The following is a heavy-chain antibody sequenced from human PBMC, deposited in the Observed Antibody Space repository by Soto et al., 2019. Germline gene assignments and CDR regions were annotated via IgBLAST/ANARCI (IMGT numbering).Heavy chain of an antibody. CDR1: GGSISSYY. J-gene: IGHJ3*02. Sequence: SETLSLTCNVSGGSISSYYWSWIRQPPGKGLEWIGYIYYSGSTNYNPSLKSRVTISVDTSKNQFSLKLSSVTAADTAAYYCARQQWLVLNAFDIWGQGTMVTVSS. CDR3: ARQQWLVLNAFDI. CDR2: IYYSGST. D-gene: IGHD6-19*01. V-gene: IGHV4-59*01.